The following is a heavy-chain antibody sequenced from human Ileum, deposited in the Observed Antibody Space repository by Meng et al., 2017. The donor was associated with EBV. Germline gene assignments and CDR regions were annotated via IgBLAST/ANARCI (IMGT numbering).Heavy chain of an antibody. J-gene: IGHJ5*02. Sequence: QVQVVQSGAGVKKPGASVKGSCKASGYTFINHDINWVRQAAGQGLESIGWMNSYTGNAGYAQKFRGRVTMTRDTSINTAYLEVISLTSEDTAVYYCARGSGAGGRDWFDPWGQGTLVTVSS. CDR2: MNSYTGNA. CDR1: GYTFINHD. CDR3: ARGSGAGGRDWFDP. D-gene: IGHD6-19*01. V-gene: IGHV1-8*01.